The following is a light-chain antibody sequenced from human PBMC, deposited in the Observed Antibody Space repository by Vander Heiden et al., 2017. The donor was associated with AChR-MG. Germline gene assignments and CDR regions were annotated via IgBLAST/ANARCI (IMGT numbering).Light chain of an antibody. J-gene: IGLJ3*02. CDR1: SSNIGSKS. CDR3: AAWDDSLNGSWV. Sequence: QSVLTQPPSASGTPGQRVTISCSGSSSNIGSKSVNWYQQLPGTAPKLLIFSNSQRPSGVPDRFSGSKSGTSASLAISGLQSEDEADYYCAAWDDSLNGSWVFGGGTKLTVL. V-gene: IGLV1-44*01. CDR2: SNS.